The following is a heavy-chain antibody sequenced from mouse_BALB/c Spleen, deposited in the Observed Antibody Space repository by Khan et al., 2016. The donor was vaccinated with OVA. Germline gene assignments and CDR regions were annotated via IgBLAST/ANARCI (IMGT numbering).Heavy chain of an antibody. Sequence: EVQLEVSGPGLVKPSQSLSLTCTVTGYSITSGYAWNWIRQFPGNKLEWMGYISYSGGTSYNPSLKSRISITRDTSKNQFFLQLNSVTTEDTATYYCGRGNYYGYYFDYWGQGTTLTVSS. J-gene: IGHJ2*01. CDR3: GRGNYYGYYFDY. CDR2: ISYSGGT. D-gene: IGHD1-1*01. CDR1: GYSITSGYA. V-gene: IGHV3-2*02.